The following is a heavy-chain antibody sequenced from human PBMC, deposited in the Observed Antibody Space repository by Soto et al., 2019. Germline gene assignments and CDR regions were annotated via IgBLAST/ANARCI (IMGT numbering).Heavy chain of an antibody. CDR3: ARWSYLDY. Sequence: PVGSLIVSCAASGFSFGSYAPSWVRQAPGKGLEWVSTISGSDGKTFYADSVKGRFSISRDTSQNTLYLQMNSLRADDTAIYYCARWSYLDYWGQGTRVTVSS. V-gene: IGHV3-23*01. CDR2: ISGSDGKT. D-gene: IGHD3-3*01. J-gene: IGHJ4*02. CDR1: GFSFGSYA.